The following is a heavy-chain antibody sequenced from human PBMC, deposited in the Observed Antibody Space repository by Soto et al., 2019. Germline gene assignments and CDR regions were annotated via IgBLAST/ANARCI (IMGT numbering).Heavy chain of an antibody. CDR1: GFTFRNYW. V-gene: IGHV3-74*01. CDR3: VRDNWNSY. D-gene: IGHD1-1*01. Sequence: SLRLSCAASGFTFRNYWMHWVRQAPGKGLVWVSRVTSDGSSTNYADSVKGRFTISRDNAKNTLYPQMNSLRAEDTAVYYCVRDNWNSYWGQGTLVTVSS. J-gene: IGHJ4*02. CDR2: VTSDGSST.